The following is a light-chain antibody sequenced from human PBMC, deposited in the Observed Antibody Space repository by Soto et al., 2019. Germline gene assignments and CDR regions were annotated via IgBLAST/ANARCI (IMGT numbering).Light chain of an antibody. V-gene: IGLV2-14*01. CDR1: SSDVGGYNY. J-gene: IGLJ2*01. CDR2: DVN. CDR3: SSYTSSSTVV. Sequence: QSVLTQPASVSGSPGQSITISCTGTSSDVGGYNYVSWYQQHPGKAPKLMIYDVNNRSSGVSNRLSGSKSGNTASLTISGLQAEDEADYYCSSYTSSSTVVFGGGTKLTVL.